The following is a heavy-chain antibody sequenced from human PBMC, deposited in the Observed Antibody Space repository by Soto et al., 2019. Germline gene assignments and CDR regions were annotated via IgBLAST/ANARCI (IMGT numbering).Heavy chain of an antibody. V-gene: IGHV4-59*01. CDR2: ICYSGRT. CDR3: GREQLGIPTTVTWYDFDY. J-gene: IGHJ4*02. CDR1: GYSISSYY. Sequence: SETLSLTCTVSGYSISSYYWTWIRQPPGKGLEYIGYICYSGRTYYNPSLMSRVTISVGTTNKHSLLKLSAVTAADTAVYYCGREQLGIPTTVTWYDFDYWGQRTQGTVPS. D-gene: IGHD1-1*01.